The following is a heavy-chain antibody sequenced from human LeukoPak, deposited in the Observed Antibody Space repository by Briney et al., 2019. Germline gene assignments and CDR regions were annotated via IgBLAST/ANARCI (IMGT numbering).Heavy chain of an antibody. V-gene: IGHV1-18*01. J-gene: IGHJ4*02. Sequence: GASVKVSCTASGYTFTNYGISWVRQAPGQGLEWMGWISAYNGNTNCAQKLQGRVTMTTDTSTSTAYMELRSLRSDDTAVYYCARDGPVYDSSGYPLDYWGQGTLVTVSS. CDR3: ARDGPVYDSSGYPLDY. D-gene: IGHD3-22*01. CDR1: GYTFTNYG. CDR2: ISAYNGNT.